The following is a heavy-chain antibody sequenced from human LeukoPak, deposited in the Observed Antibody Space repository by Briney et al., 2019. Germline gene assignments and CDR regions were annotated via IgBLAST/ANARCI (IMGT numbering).Heavy chain of an antibody. J-gene: IGHJ4*02. CDR3: AKDEVPYSGGQEWGH. Sequence: GGSLRLSCAASGFTFSTYAMSWVRQAPGKGLEWVSGISGSGGNINYADSVKGRVTISRDNSKNTLYLQMNSLRAEDTAVYYCAKDEVPYSGGQEWGHWGQGTLVTVSS. D-gene: IGHD1-26*01. V-gene: IGHV3-23*01. CDR1: GFTFSTYA. CDR2: ISGSGGNI.